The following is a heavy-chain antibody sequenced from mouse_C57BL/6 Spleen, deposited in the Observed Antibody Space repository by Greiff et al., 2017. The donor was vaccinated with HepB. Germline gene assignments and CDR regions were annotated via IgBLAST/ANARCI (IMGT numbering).Heavy chain of an antibody. CDR3: ARYDYDRAMDY. D-gene: IGHD2-4*01. Sequence: QVQLQQPGAELVKPGASVKLSCKASGYTFTSYWMPWVKQRPGQGLEWIGMIHPNSGSTNYNEKFKSKATLTVDKSSSTAYMQLSSLTSEDSAVYYCARYDYDRAMDYWGQGTSVTVSS. V-gene: IGHV1-64*01. J-gene: IGHJ4*01. CDR2: IHPNSGST. CDR1: GYTFTSYW.